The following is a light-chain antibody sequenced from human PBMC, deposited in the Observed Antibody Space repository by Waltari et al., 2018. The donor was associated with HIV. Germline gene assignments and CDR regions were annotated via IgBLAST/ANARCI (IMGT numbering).Light chain of an antibody. V-gene: IGLV1-51*02. CDR2: EKN. CDR1: SSNIGNNY. J-gene: IGLJ3*02. CDR3: GTWDSSLSVWV. Sequence: QSVLTQPPSVSAAPGQKVTISCSGSSSNIGNNYVSWYQQLPGTAPKLLIYEKNKRPSGSPDRVSGSKSGTSATLGITGHQTGDEADYYCGTWDSSLSVWVFGGGTKLTVL.